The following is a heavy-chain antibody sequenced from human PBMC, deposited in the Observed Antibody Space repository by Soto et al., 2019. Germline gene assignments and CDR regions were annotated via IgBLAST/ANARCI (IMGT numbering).Heavy chain of an antibody. D-gene: IGHD3-10*01. CDR3: ARSRSGSSYFDY. J-gene: IGHJ4*02. CDR2: IYHSGST. Sequence: SETLSLTCAVSSGSISSSNWWSWVRQPPGKGLEWIGEIYHSGSTTYNSSLKSRVTILVDKSKNQFYLKLSSVTAADTAVYYCARSRSGSSYFDYWGQGTLVTVSS. CDR1: SGSISSSNW. V-gene: IGHV4-4*02.